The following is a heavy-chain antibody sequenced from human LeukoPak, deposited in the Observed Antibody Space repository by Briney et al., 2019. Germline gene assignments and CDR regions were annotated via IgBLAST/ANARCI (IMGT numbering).Heavy chain of an antibody. CDR3: TRVRRGITIFGVVINPPDY. CDR2: IRSKAYGGTT. V-gene: IGHV3-49*04. D-gene: IGHD3-3*01. Sequence: GGSLRLSCTASGFTFGDYAMSWVRQAPGKGLEWVGFIRSKAYGGTTEYAASVKGRFTISRDDSKSIAYLQMNSLKTEDTAVYYCTRVRRGITIFGVVINPPDYWGQGTLVTVSS. J-gene: IGHJ4*02. CDR1: GFTFGDYA.